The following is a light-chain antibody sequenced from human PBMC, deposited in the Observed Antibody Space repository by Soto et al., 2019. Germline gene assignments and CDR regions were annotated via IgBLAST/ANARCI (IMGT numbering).Light chain of an antibody. CDR1: SSNIGARYD. CDR2: GNS. J-gene: IGLJ2*01. CDR3: QSYDSSLSGWGV. V-gene: IGLV1-40*01. Sequence: QSVLTQPPSVSGAPGQRVTISCTGSSSNIGARYDVHWYQHLPGTAPKLLIYGNSNRPSGVPDRFSGSKSGTSASLAITGLQAEDEADYYCQSYDSSLSGWGVFGGGTKLTVL.